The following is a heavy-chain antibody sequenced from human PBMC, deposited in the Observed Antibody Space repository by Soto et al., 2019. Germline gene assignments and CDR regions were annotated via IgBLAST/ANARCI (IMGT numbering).Heavy chain of an antibody. J-gene: IGHJ4*02. CDR1: GFTFSDLP. Sequence: PVGSLRLSCAASGFTFSDLPVDWVRQASGKGLEWVGRIRGKRDSYATTYGESVEGRSTISRDDSKKTAYLQMDSLRTEDTAVYFCAHIRGWGQGTLVTVSS. V-gene: IGHV3-73*01. D-gene: IGHD2-21*01. CDR3: AHIRG. CDR2: IRGKRDSYAT.